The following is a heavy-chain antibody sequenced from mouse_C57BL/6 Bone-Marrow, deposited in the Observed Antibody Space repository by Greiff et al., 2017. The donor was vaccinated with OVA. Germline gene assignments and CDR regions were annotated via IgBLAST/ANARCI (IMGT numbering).Heavy chain of an antibody. J-gene: IGHJ1*03. V-gene: IGHV8-12*01. CDR1: GFSLSTSGMG. D-gene: IGHD2-2*01. CDR2: IYWDDDK. CDR3: ARSYYGYDDWYFDV. Sequence: QVQLKESGPGILQSSQTLSLTCSFSGFSLSTSGMGVSWIRQPSGKGLEWLAHIYWDDDKRYNPSLKSRLTISKDTSRNQVFLKITSVDTADTATYYCARSYYGYDDWYFDVWGTRTTVTVSS.